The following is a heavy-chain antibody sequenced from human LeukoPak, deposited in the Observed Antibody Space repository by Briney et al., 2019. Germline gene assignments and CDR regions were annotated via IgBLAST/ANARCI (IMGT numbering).Heavy chain of an antibody. Sequence: PGGSLRLSCAASGFTFSSYAMSWVRQAPGKGLEWVSAISGSGGSTYYADSVKGRFTISRDNSKNTLYLQMNSLRAEDTAVYYCPAQWQSLTNWFDPWGQGTQVTVSS. V-gene: IGHV3-23*01. D-gene: IGHD6-19*01. J-gene: IGHJ5*02. CDR3: PAQWQSLTNWFDP. CDR1: GFTFSSYA. CDR2: ISGSGGST.